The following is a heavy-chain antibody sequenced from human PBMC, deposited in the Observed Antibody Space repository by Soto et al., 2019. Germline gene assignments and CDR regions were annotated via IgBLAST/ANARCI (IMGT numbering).Heavy chain of an antibody. D-gene: IGHD6-19*01. CDR1: GFTFSSYA. CDR3: ARRSSGWYFHY. J-gene: IGHJ4*02. V-gene: IGHV3-23*01. Sequence: EVQLLESGGGLVQPGGSLRLSCAASGFTFSSYAMNWVRQAPGKGLEWVSVISGSGGSTYYADSVKGRFTISRDNSKNTLYLQMNSLRAEDTAVYYCARRSSGWYFHYWGQGTLVTVSS. CDR2: ISGSGGST.